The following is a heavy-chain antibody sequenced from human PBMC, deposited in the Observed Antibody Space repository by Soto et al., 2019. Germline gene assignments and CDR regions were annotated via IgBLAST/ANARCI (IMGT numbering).Heavy chain of an antibody. J-gene: IGHJ6*03. D-gene: IGHD2-2*01. CDR3: ARGYCSSTSCYASSLADYYYYYMDV. V-gene: IGHV1-8*01. Sequence: ASVKVSCKGAGYTFTSYDINWVRQATGQGLEWMGWMNPNSGNTGYAQKFQGRVTMTRNTSISTAYMELSSLRSEDTAVYYCARGYCSSTSCYASSLADYYYYYMDVWGKGTTVTVSS. CDR2: MNPNSGNT. CDR1: GYTFTSYD.